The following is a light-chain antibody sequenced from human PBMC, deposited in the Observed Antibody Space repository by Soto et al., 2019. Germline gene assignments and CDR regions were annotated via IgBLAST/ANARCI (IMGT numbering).Light chain of an antibody. CDR1: QDINRY. CDR2: DAS. CDR3: QHYDNLLLT. J-gene: IGKJ4*01. Sequence: DLPMTQSPSSLSASVGDRVTITCQASQDINRYLNWYQQKPGKAPKLLIYDASKLEIGVPSRFSGGGSGTDFTLTVTSLQPEDIATYFCQHYDNLLLTFGGGTKV. V-gene: IGKV1-33*01.